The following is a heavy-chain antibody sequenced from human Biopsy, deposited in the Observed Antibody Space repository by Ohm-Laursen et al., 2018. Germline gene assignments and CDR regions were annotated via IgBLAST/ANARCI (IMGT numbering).Heavy chain of an antibody. J-gene: IGHJ4*02. CDR3: AKGQFSGSYHFDY. CDR1: GFTLTDSG. D-gene: IGHD3-16*02. Sequence: SLRLSCAASGFTLTDSGMHWVRQAPGKGLEWVAGTSFDGDKEHYADFVEDRFTISRDNSENTLHLQMNSLRVEDTAVYYCAKGQFSGSYHFDYWGQGSLVTVSS. V-gene: IGHV3-30*18. CDR2: TSFDGDKE.